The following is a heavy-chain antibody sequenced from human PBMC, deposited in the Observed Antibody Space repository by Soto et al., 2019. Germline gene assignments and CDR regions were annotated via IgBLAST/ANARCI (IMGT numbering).Heavy chain of an antibody. CDR3: ARETYGDYVGYFDP. CDR1: GGSISSDSYY. CDR2: ISYSGST. V-gene: IGHV4-39*07. Sequence: SETLSLTCTVSGGSISSDSYYWGWIRQSPEKGLEWIASISYSGSTYYNPTLKSRVIISVDRSKNQFSLKLSSVTAADTAVYYCARETYGDYVGYFDPWGQGTLVTVSS. J-gene: IGHJ5*02. D-gene: IGHD4-17*01.